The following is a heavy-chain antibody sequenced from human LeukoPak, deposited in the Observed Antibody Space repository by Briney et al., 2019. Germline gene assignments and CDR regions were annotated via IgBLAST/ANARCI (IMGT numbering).Heavy chain of an antibody. CDR1: GFTFSDYY. CDR3: ARDPNYYDSPELDY. CDR2: ISSSGSTI. J-gene: IGHJ4*02. Sequence: PGGSLRLSCAASGFTFSDYYMSWIRQAPGRGLEWVSYISSSGSTIYYADSVKGRFTISRDNAKNSLYLQMNSLRAEDTAVYYCARDPNYYDSPELDYWGQGTLVTVSS. V-gene: IGHV3-11*01. D-gene: IGHD3-22*01.